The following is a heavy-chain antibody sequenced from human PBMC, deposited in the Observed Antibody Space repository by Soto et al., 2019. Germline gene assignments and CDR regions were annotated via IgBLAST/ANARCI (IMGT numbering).Heavy chain of an antibody. Sequence: QVQLVQSGAEVKKPGASVKVSCKASGYTFTSYAMHWVRQAPGQRLEWMGWINAGNGNTTYSQKFQGRVTITRDTSASTAYMELSSLRSEDTAVYYCARGSGLTYFDYWGQGTLVTVSS. CDR3: ARGSGLTYFDY. CDR2: INAGNGNT. CDR1: GYTFTSYA. V-gene: IGHV1-3*01. J-gene: IGHJ4*02. D-gene: IGHD3-10*01.